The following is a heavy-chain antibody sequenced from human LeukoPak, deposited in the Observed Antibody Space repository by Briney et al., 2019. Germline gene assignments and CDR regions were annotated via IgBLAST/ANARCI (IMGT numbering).Heavy chain of an antibody. J-gene: IGHJ3*02. D-gene: IGHD2-2*01. CDR1: GGSISSYY. V-gene: IGHV4-4*07. CDR2: IYTSGST. Sequence: SETLSLTCTVSGGSISSYYWSWIRQPPGKGLEWIGRIYTSGSTNYNPSLKSRVTMSVDTSKNQFSLKLSSVTAADTAVYYCARDCSSTSCEGDAFDIWGQGTMVTVSS. CDR3: ARDCSSTSCEGDAFDI.